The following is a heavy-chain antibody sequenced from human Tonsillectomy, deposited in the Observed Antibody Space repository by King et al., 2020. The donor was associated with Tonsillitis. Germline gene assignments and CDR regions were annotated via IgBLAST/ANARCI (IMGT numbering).Heavy chain of an antibody. CDR3: ARDFNDFDY. Sequence: VQLVESGGGVVQPGRSLRLACAAAGVTFSSYAMHWVRQAPGKGLEGVAGISYDGSNKYYADSVKGRFTISRDNSKNTLYLQMNSLRAEDTAVYYCARDFNDFDYWGQGTLVTVSS. J-gene: IGHJ4*02. V-gene: IGHV3-30*04. CDR1: GVTFSSYA. CDR2: ISYDGSNK.